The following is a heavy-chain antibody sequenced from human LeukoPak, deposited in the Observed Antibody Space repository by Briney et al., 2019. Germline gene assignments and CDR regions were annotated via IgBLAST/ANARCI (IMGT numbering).Heavy chain of an antibody. CDR2: ISYDGSNK. D-gene: IGHD1-26*01. J-gene: IGHJ4*02. V-gene: IGHV3-30*04. CDR3: ARPPPSELPNGVVDC. CDR1: GFTFSSYA. Sequence: PGGSLRLSCAASGFTFSSYAMHWVRQAPGKGLEWVAVISYDGSNKYYADSVKGRFTISRDNSKNTLHLHMNSLRAEDTAVYYCARPPPSELPNGVVDCWGQGTLVTVSS.